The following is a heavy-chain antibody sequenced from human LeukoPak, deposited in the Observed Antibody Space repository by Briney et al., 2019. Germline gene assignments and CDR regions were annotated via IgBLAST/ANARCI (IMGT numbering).Heavy chain of an antibody. CDR1: QFTFSSYW. D-gene: IGHD6-19*01. CDR2: IKQDGSEK. J-gene: IGHJ3*02. Sequence: GGSLRLSCAASQFTFSSYWMNWVRQAPGKGLEWVANIKQDGSEKYYVDSVKGRFTISRDNAKNSLYLQMNSLRAEDTAVYYCARGYTSPWDRAFDIWGQGTMVTVSS. CDR3: ARGYTSPWDRAFDI. V-gene: IGHV3-7*01.